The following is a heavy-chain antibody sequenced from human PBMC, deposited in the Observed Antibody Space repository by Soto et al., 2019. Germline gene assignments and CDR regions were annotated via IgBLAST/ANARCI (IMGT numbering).Heavy chain of an antibody. J-gene: IGHJ2*01. CDR1: GFTFSDYY. CDR3: AREIGYSYGYDGVAAAYFDL. D-gene: IGHD5-18*01. V-gene: IGHV3-11*01. CDR2: ISSSGSTI. Sequence: QVQLVESGGGLVKPGGSLRLSCAASGFTFSDYYMSWIRQAPGKGLEWVSYISSSGSTIYYADSVKGRFTISRDNAKNSLYLQMNSLRAEDTAVYYCAREIGYSYGYDGVAAAYFDLWGRGTLVTVSS.